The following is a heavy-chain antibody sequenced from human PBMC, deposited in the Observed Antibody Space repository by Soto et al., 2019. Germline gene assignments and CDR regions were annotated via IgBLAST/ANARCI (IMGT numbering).Heavy chain of an antibody. V-gene: IGHV3-23*01. CDR1: GLTLRSYA. CDR3: AKGGPFTGGFDP. J-gene: IGHJ5*02. CDR2: LSGRSAVP. D-gene: IGHD3-16*01. Sequence: EGQLLQSGGDLVQPGGSLTLSCAGSGLTLRSYAMTWIRQTPEKWLERVSTLSGRSAVPSYAVYVKGRFTVSRDNSKNTLDLQLNRLKPDDTAIYYCAKGGPFTGGFDPWGQGTRVTVSA.